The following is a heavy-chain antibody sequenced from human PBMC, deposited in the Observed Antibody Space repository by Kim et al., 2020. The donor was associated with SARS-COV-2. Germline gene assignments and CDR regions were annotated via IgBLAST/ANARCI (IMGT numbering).Heavy chain of an antibody. D-gene: IGHD5-12*01. J-gene: IGHJ5*02. CDR3: AREYSGYDYVRWFDP. CDR1: GGSISSYY. CDR2: IYYSGST. V-gene: IGHV4-59*13. Sequence: SETLSLTCTVSGGSISSYYWSWIRQPPGKGLEWIGYIYYSGSTNYNPSLKSRVTISVDTSKNQFSLKLSSVTAADTAVYYCAREYSGYDYVRWFDPWGQGTLVTVSS.